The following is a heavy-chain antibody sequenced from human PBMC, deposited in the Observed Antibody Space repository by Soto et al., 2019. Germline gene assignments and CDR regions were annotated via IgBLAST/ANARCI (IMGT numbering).Heavy chain of an antibody. Sequence: SLRLSCAASGFTVSSKYMTSVRQAPGKRLEWVSLIQSGGTTYYADSVKGRLTISKDTSKSQVVLTMTNMDPVDTATYYCARHPRGYSYGAGPRYYYYGMDVWGQGTTVTVSS. CDR3: ARHPRGYSYGAGPRYYYYGMDV. CDR1: GFTVSSKY. D-gene: IGHD5-18*01. J-gene: IGHJ6*02. CDR2: IQSGGTT. V-gene: IGHV3-53*05.